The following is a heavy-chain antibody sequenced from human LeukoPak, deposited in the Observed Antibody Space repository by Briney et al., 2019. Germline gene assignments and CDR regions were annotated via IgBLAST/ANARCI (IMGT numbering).Heavy chain of an antibody. CDR3: ARVKYDSSGYYYSD. D-gene: IGHD3-22*01. Sequence: GGSLRLSCAASGFTFSSYDMHWVRQATGKGLEWVSAIGTAGDTYYPGSVKGRFTISRENAKNSSYLQMNSLRAGDTAVYYCARVKYDSSGYYYSDWGQGTLVTVSS. CDR2: IGTAGDT. V-gene: IGHV3-13*01. J-gene: IGHJ4*02. CDR1: GFTFSSYD.